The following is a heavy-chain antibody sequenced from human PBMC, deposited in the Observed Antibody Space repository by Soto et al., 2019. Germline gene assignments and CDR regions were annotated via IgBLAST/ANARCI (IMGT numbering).Heavy chain of an antibody. D-gene: IGHD2-2*01. J-gene: IGHJ4*02. Sequence: QVQLVQSGAEVTRPGASVKVSCKASGYSFISHYIHWVRQAPGQGLEWMGFINPSGGSATLAQKFQGRVTMTRDTSTTTVYMELSSLRSEDAAVYYCARDSLSSKLSLSYFDFWGQGTLVTVSS. CDR3: ARDSLSSKLSLSYFDF. CDR2: INPSGGSA. V-gene: IGHV1-46*01. CDR1: GYSFISHY.